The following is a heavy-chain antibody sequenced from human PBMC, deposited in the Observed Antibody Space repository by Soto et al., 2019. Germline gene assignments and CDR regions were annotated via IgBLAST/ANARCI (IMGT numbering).Heavy chain of an antibody. J-gene: IGHJ5*02. CDR2: IIPIFGTA. Sequence: SVKVSCKASGGTFSSYAISWVRQAPGQGLEWMGEIIPIFGTANYAQKFQGRVTITADESTSTAYMELSSLRSEDTAVYYCARDRGPSSGYYPYWFDPWGQGNLVTVSS. V-gene: IGHV1-69*13. CDR1: GGTFSSYA. D-gene: IGHD3-22*01. CDR3: ARDRGPSSGYYPYWFDP.